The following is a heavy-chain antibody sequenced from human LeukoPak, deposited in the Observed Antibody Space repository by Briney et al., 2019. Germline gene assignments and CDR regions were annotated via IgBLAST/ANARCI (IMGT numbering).Heavy chain of an antibody. CDR2: ISSRSSYI. V-gene: IGHV3-21*04. Sequence: GGSLRLSCAASGFTFSSYSMNWVRQAPGKGLEWVSSISSRSSYIYYADSVKGRFTISRDNSKNTLYLQMNSLRAEDTAVYYCAKDKRTGADYWGQGTLVTVSS. J-gene: IGHJ4*02. CDR1: GFTFSSYS. D-gene: IGHD7-27*01. CDR3: AKDKRTGADY.